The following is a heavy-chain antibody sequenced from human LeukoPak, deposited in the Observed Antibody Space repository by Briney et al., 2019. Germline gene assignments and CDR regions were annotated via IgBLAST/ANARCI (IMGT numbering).Heavy chain of an antibody. V-gene: IGHV3-48*03. CDR2: INSGGSAI. D-gene: IGHD1-26*01. CDR3: ARGGSYVHY. Sequence: GGSLRLSCAASGFTFNSYEMNWVRQAPGKGLEWVSYINSGGSAIYYADSVKGRFTISRDNAKNSLYLQMDSLRADDTAVYYCARGGSYVHYWGQGTLVTVSS. CDR1: GFTFNSYE. J-gene: IGHJ4*02.